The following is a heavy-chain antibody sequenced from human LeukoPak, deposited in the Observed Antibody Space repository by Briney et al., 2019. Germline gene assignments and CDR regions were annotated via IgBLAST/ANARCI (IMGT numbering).Heavy chain of an antibody. CDR3: AKGGVVVTAHSI. Sequence: PGGSLRLSCAASGFTFSSYAMSWVRLAPGKGLEWVSAISGSGGSTYYADSVKGRFTISRDNSKNTLYLQMNSLRAEDTAVYYCAKGGVVVTAHSIWGQGTLVTVSS. J-gene: IGHJ4*02. D-gene: IGHD2-21*02. CDR1: GFTFSSYA. V-gene: IGHV3-23*01. CDR2: ISGSGGST.